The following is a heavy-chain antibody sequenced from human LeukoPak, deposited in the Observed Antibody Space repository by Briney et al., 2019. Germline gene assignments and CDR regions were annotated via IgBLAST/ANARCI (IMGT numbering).Heavy chain of an antibody. Sequence: GSSVKVSCKASGGTFSSYTISWVRQAPGQGLEWMGRIIPILGIANYAQKFQGRVTITADKSTSTAYMELSSLRSEDTAVYYCARAPGSGPPNYWGQGTLVTVSS. CDR2: IIPILGIA. CDR3: ARAPGSGPPNY. D-gene: IGHD3-10*01. J-gene: IGHJ4*02. CDR1: GGTFSSYT. V-gene: IGHV1-69*02.